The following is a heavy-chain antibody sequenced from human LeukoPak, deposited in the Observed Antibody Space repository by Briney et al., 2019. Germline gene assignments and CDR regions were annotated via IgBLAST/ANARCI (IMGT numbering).Heavy chain of an antibody. D-gene: IGHD4-17*01. CDR2: IKQDGSEK. J-gene: IGHJ4*02. CDR1: GFNFSCYW. CDR3: ARDFFPDYGDYFDY. Sequence: GSLRLSCAASGFNFSCYWMSWVRQAPGKGLGWVANIKQDGSEKYYVDSVKGRFTISRDNAKNSLYLQMNSLRAEDTAVYYCARDFFPDYGDYFDYWGQGTLVTVSS. V-gene: IGHV3-7*01.